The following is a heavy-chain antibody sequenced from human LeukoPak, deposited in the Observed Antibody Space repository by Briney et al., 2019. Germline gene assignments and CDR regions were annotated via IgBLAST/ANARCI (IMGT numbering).Heavy chain of an antibody. Sequence: SETLSLTCTVSGGSISSGDYYWSWIRQPPGKGLEWIAYMYYSGSSYYNPSLKSHVSMSADTSKNQLSLKRSSVTAADTAVYYCARPYYYDSRIDPWGQGSLVTVS. D-gene: IGHD3-22*01. CDR1: GGSISSGDYY. V-gene: IGHV4-30-4*01. CDR2: MYYSGSS. J-gene: IGHJ5*02. CDR3: ARPYYYDSRIDP.